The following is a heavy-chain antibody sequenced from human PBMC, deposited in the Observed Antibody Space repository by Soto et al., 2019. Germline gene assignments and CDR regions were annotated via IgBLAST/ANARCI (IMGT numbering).Heavy chain of an antibody. CDR1: GGSVSSGSYY. CDR3: ASIPKETVTLPYYYGMDV. J-gene: IGHJ6*02. V-gene: IGHV4-61*01. CDR2: IYYSGST. D-gene: IGHD4-4*01. Sequence: TSETLSLTCTVSGGSVSSGSYYWSWIRQPPGKGLEWIGYIYYSGSTNYNPSLKSRVTISVDTSKNQFSLKLSSVTAADTAVYYCASIPKETVTLPYYYGMDVWGQGTTVTVSS.